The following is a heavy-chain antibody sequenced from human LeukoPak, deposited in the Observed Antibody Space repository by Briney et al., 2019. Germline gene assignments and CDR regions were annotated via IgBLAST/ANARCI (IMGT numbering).Heavy chain of an antibody. CDR1: GFTFSSYS. CDR3: AREGGTEWEQDAFDI. CDR2: ISSSSSTI. Sequence: GGSLRLSCAASGFTFSSYSMNWVRQAPGKGLEWVSYISSSSSTIYYADSVKGRFTISRDNAKNSLYLQMNSLRAEDTAVYYCAREGGTEWEQDAFDIWGQGTMVTVSS. V-gene: IGHV3-48*04. J-gene: IGHJ3*02. D-gene: IGHD1-26*01.